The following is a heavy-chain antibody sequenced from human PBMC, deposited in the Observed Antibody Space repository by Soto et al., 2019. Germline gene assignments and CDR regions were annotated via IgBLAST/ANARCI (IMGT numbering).Heavy chain of an antibody. CDR1: GYTFTSYG. V-gene: IGHV1-18*04. CDR2: ISAYNGNT. D-gene: IGHD3-10*01. Sequence: SVKVSCKASGYTFTSYGISWVRQAPGQGLEWMGWISAYNGNTNYAQKLQGRVTMTTDTSTSTAYMELRSLRSDDTAVYYCARLMVRGVIRHYYGMDVWGQGTTVTVSS. J-gene: IGHJ6*02. CDR3: ARLMVRGVIRHYYGMDV.